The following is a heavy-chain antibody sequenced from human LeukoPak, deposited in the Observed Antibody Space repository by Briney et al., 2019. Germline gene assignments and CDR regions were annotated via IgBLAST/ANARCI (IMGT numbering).Heavy chain of an antibody. CDR3: ARERPIGFDY. CDR2: IKQDGSEK. J-gene: IGHJ4*02. CDR1: GFTFSRYW. V-gene: IGHV3-7*01. Sequence: GGSLRLSCAASGFTFSRYWMSWVRQAPGKGLEWVANIKQDGSEKYYVDSVKGRFTISRDNAKNSLYLQMNSLRAEDTAVYYCARERPIGFDYWGQGTLVTVSS.